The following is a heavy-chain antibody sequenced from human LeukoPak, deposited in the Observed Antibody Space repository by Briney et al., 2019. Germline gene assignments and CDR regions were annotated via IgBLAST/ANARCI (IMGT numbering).Heavy chain of an antibody. CDR3: TRDPGYSYGTGYYGMDV. CDR1: GFTFGDYG. J-gene: IGHJ6*04. CDR2: IRSKAYGGTT. D-gene: IGHD5-18*01. Sequence: GGSRSLSCTASGFTFGDYGMSWVRQAPGKGLEWVGFIRSKAYGGTTEYAASVKGRFTISRDDSKSIAYLPMNSLKTEDTAVYYCTRDPGYSYGTGYYGMDVWGEGTTVTVSS. V-gene: IGHV3-49*04.